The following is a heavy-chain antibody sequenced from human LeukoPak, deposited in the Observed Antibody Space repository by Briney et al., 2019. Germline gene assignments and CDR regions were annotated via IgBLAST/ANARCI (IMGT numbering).Heavy chain of an antibody. CDR2: ISHDVSDE. Sequence: GGSLRLSCTASGFGFSGYGMHWVRQAPGKGLEWLAVISHDVSDEYYADSVKGRFTISRDNAKNMIYLQMISLRAEDTAVYYCVKALVGQTSGYWGQGTRVTVST. V-gene: IGHV3-30*18. CDR1: GFGFSGYG. CDR3: VKALVGQTSGY. J-gene: IGHJ4*02. D-gene: IGHD1-26*01.